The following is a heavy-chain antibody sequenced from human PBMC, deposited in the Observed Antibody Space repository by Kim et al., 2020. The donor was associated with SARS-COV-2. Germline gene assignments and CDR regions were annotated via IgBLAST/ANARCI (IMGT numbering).Heavy chain of an antibody. CDR2: ISGSGGST. V-gene: IGHV3-23*01. CDR1: GFTFSSYA. CDR3: AKAAGYDYIWGSYREGGFDI. Sequence: GGSLRLSCAASGFTFSSYAMSWVRQAPGKGLEWVSAISGSGGSTYYADSVKGRFTISRDNSKNTLYLQMNSLRAEDTAVYYCAKAAGYDYIWGSYREGGFDIWGQGTMVTVSS. D-gene: IGHD3-16*02. J-gene: IGHJ3*02.